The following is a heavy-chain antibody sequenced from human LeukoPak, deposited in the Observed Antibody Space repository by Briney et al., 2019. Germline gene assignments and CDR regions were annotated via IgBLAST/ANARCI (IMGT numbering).Heavy chain of an antibody. CDR1: GFTFSSYE. Sequence: GGSLRLSCAASGFTFSSYEMNWVRQAPGKGLEWVSYISSLSGTIYYAGSVKGRFTISRDNAKNSLYLQMDSLRAEDTAVYYCARERVAGMLSVGYWGQGTLVTVSS. CDR2: ISSLSGTI. V-gene: IGHV3-48*03. D-gene: IGHD6-19*01. CDR3: ARERVAGMLSVGY. J-gene: IGHJ4*02.